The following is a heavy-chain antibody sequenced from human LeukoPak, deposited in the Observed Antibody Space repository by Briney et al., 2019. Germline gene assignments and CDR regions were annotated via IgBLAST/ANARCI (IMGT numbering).Heavy chain of an antibody. CDR2: ISGSGGTT. D-gene: IGHD2-2*01. CDR3: AKFPSTVPTNYFDY. J-gene: IGHJ4*02. CDR1: GFTFSSYG. V-gene: IGHV3-23*01. Sequence: GGSLRLSCAASGFTFSSYGMSWVRQAPGKGLEWVSIISGSGGTTYYADSVKGRITISRDNSKNTLYLQMNSLRAEDTAIYYCAKFPSTVPTNYFDYWGQGTLVTVSS.